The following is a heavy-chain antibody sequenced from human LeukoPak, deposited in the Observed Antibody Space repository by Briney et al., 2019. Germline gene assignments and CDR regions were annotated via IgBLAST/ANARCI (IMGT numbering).Heavy chain of an antibody. D-gene: IGHD3-16*01. J-gene: IGHJ4*02. CDR2: INPTTGGT. CDR1: GYTFIDYY. Sequence: ASVKVSCKTSGYTFIDYYIHWIRQAPGQGLEWMGRINPTTGGTDFAQKFQGKVSMTRDTSISTAYMELSRLGSDDMAVYYCATLGEDNTDTPFDYWGQGTLVTVSS. CDR3: ATLGEDNTDTPFDY. V-gene: IGHV1-2*06.